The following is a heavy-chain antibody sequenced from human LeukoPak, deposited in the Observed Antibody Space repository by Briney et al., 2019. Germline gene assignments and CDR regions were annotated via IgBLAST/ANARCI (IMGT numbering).Heavy chain of an antibody. V-gene: IGHV4-34*01. CDR3: AILYHDYGDYARDY. CDR1: GGSFSGYY. J-gene: IGHJ4*02. Sequence: SETLSLTCAVYGGSFSGYYWSWIRQPPGKGLEWIGEINHSGSTNYNPSLKSRVTISVDTSKNQFSLKLSSVTAADTAVYYCAILYHDYGDYARDYWGQGTLVTVSS. D-gene: IGHD4-17*01. CDR2: INHSGST.